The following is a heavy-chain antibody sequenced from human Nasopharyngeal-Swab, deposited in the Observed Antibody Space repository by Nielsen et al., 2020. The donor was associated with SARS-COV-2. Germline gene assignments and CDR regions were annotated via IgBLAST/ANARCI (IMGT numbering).Heavy chain of an antibody. D-gene: IGHD1-26*01. J-gene: IGHJ6*02. CDR3: AIGAAVGTLFHGMDV. V-gene: IGHV5-51*01. CDR2: IFPGDSDT. CDR1: GYRFNDYW. Sequence: GESLKISCATSGYRFNDYWIAWGRQAPGKGLECMGTIFPGDSDTRYSPSFEGRVTISVDQSITTAYLHWTSLKASDTAKYYCAIGAAVGTLFHGMDVWGQGTMVTVSS.